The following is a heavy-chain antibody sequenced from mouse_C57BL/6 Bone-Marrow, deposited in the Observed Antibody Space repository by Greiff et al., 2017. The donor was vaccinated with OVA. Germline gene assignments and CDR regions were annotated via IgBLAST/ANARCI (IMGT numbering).Heavy chain of an antibody. Sequence: QVQLQQSGAELVRPGASVKLSCKASGYTFTDYYINWVKQRPGQGLEWIARIYPGSGNTYYNEKFKGKATLTAEKSSSTAYMQLSSLTSEDSAVYFCARGGYYDPLFAYWGQGTLVTVSA. V-gene: IGHV1-76*01. CDR3: ARGGYYDPLFAY. CDR2: IYPGSGNT. J-gene: IGHJ3*01. D-gene: IGHD2-4*01. CDR1: GYTFTDYY.